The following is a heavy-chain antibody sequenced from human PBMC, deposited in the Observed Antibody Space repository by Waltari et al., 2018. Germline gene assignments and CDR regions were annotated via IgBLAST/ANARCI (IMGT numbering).Heavy chain of an antibody. V-gene: IGHV3-23*01. CDR3: ASTQYSSGWEFDY. J-gene: IGHJ4*02. D-gene: IGHD6-19*01. CDR1: GFHFSSYA. Sequence: EVQLLESGGGLVQPGGSLRLSCAASGFHFSSYAMRWVRQAPGKGLEWVSAISGSGGSTYYADSVKGRFTISRDNSKNTLYLQMNSLRAEDTAVYYCASTQYSSGWEFDYWGQGTLVTVSS. CDR2: ISGSGGST.